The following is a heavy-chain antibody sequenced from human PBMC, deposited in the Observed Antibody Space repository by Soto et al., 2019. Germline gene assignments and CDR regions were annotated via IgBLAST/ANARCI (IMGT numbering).Heavy chain of an antibody. J-gene: IGHJ6*02. V-gene: IGHV3-30-3*01. D-gene: IGHD2-15*01. CDR1: GFTFSSYA. CDR2: ISYDGSNK. Sequence: QVQLVESGGGVVQPGRSLRLSCAASGFTFSSYAMHWVRQAPGKGLEWVAVISYDGSNKYYADSVKGRFTISRDNSKNTLYQQTNRLSAEDTAVYSCARDDEDASGYYDGMDVCGQGTTVTVS. CDR3: ARDDEDASGYYDGMDV.